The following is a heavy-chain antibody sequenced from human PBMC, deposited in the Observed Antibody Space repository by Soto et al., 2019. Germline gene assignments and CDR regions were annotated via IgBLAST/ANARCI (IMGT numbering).Heavy chain of an antibody. Sequence: QLVESGGGWIQTGGSMRLSCIGSEYSFSSFEMNWVRQAPGKGLEWVSYMSTSGADIKYADSVKGRFTVSRDNSKNSLFLQTDSLRADDTAIYYCARTLGDWYFDLWGRGTLVTVSS. CDR1: EYSFSSFE. J-gene: IGHJ2*01. D-gene: IGHD7-27*01. CDR3: ARTLGDWYFDL. CDR2: MSTSGADI. V-gene: IGHV3-48*03.